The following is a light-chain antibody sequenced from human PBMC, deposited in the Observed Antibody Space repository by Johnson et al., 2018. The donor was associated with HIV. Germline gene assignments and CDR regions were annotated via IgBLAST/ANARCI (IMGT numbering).Light chain of an antibody. J-gene: IGLJ1*01. CDR2: EDN. CDR1: SSNIGNNY. CDR3: GTWDSSLSVYV. Sequence: QSVLTQPPSVSAAPGQKVTISCSGSSSNIGNNYVSWYQQLPGPAPKLLIYEDNKRPSGIPDRFSGSKSGPSATLGIPGLQPGDEADYYCGTWDSSLSVYVVGTGTKVTVL. V-gene: IGLV1-51*02.